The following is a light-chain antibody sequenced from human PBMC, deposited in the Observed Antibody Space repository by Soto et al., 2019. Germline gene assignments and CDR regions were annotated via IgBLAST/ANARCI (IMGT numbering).Light chain of an antibody. CDR3: QQYGTSEII. V-gene: IGKV3-20*01. CDR1: QTLSNSF. Sequence: EIVLTQSPGTLSLSPGERATLSCRAIQTLSNSFIAWYQQKPGQAPRLLIYDTSSRATGVPDRYSASGSGTDFTLTISRLEPEDFAVFFCQQYGTSEIIFGQGTKVDIK. J-gene: IGKJ1*01. CDR2: DTS.